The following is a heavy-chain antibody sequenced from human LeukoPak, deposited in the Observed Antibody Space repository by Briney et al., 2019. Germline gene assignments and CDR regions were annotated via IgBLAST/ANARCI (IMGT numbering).Heavy chain of an antibody. CDR2: ISYDGSNK. V-gene: IGHV3-30*04. CDR3: AREPEQQLGLDY. J-gene: IGHJ4*02. D-gene: IGHD6-13*01. CDR1: GFTFSSYA. Sequence: GGSLRLSCAASGFTFSSYAMHWVRQAPGKGLEWVAVISYDGSNKYYADSVKGRFTISRDNSKNALYLQMNSLRAEDTAVYYCAREPEQQLGLDYWGQGTLVTVPS.